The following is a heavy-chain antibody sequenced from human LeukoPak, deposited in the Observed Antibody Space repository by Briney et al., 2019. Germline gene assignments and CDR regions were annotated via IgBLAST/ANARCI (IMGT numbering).Heavy chain of an antibody. CDR3: ANGAPTPYDFWSGYYFYFDY. J-gene: IGHJ4*02. CDR2: VSGGGGST. CDR1: GCAFSSYA. Sequence: PGGSLRLSCAASGCAFSSYAMSWVRQAPGKGLEWVSAVSGGGGSTYYADSVKGRFTISRDNSKDTLYLQMNSLRAEDTAVYYCANGAPTPYDFWSGYYFYFDYWGQGTLVTVSS. V-gene: IGHV3-23*01. D-gene: IGHD3-3*01.